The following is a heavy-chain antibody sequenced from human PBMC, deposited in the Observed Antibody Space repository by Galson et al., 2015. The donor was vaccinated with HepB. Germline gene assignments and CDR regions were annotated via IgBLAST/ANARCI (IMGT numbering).Heavy chain of an antibody. V-gene: IGHV3-7*03. CDR3: ARPGWIQLWFFDY. D-gene: IGHD5-18*01. CDR2: IKQDGSEK. Sequence: SLRLSCAASEFTFSSYYMSWVRQAPGKGLEWVATIKQDGSEKYYVDSVKGRFTISRDNAKNSLYLQMNSLRAEDTAVYYCARPGWIQLWFFDYWGQGTLVTVSS. CDR1: EFTFSSYY. J-gene: IGHJ4*02.